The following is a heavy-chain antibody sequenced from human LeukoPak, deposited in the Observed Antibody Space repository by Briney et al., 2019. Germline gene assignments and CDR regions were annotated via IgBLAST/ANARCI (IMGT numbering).Heavy chain of an antibody. CDR2: INHSGST. V-gene: IGHV4-34*01. CDR1: GGSFSGYY. D-gene: IGHD3-22*01. CDR3: ASYDSSGYYKD. Sequence: PSETLSLTCAVYGGSFSGYYWSWIRQPPGKGLEWIGEINHSGSTNYNPSLKSRVTISVDTSKNQFSLKLSSVTAADTAVYYCASYDSSGYYKDWGQGTLVTVSS. J-gene: IGHJ4*02.